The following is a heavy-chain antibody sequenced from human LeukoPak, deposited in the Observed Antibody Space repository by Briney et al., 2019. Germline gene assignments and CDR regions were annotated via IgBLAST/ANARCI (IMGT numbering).Heavy chain of an antibody. CDR2: ISYDGSNK. Sequence: GGSLRLSCAASGFTFSSYAMHWVRQAPGKGLEWVAVISYDGSNKYYADSVKSRFTISRDNSKNTLYLQMNSLRAEDTAVYYCARGWWEYSSGWYFDYWGQGTLVTVSS. CDR1: GFTFSSYA. V-gene: IGHV3-30-3*01. D-gene: IGHD6-19*01. J-gene: IGHJ4*02. CDR3: ARGWWEYSSGWYFDY.